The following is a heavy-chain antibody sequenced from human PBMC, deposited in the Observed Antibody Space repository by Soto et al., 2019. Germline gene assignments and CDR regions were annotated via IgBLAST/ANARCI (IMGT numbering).Heavy chain of an antibody. CDR3: ARDWLGYCSSTSCPIDY. CDR1: GGTFSSYT. Sequence: SVKVSCKASGGTFSSYTISWVRQAPGQGLEWMGRIIPILGIANYAQKFQGRVTITADKSTSTAYMELSSLRSEDTAVYYCARDWLGYCSSTSCPIDYWGQGTLVTVSP. CDR2: IIPILGIA. V-gene: IGHV1-69*04. D-gene: IGHD2-2*01. J-gene: IGHJ4*02.